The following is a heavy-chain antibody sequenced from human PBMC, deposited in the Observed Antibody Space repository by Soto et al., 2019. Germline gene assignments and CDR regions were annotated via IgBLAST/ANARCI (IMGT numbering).Heavy chain of an antibody. J-gene: IGHJ4*02. CDR3: ARAGRYSSSWYPEYYFDY. D-gene: IGHD6-13*01. CDR2: TYYRSKWYN. V-gene: IGHV6-1*01. Sequence: SSSLTLTCAISGGSVSCNSAAWNWIRQSPSRGLEWLGRTYYRSKWYNDYAVSVKSRITINPDTSKNQFSLQLNSVTPEDTAVYYCARAGRYSSSWYPEYYFDYWGQGTLVTVSS. CDR1: GGSVSCNSAA.